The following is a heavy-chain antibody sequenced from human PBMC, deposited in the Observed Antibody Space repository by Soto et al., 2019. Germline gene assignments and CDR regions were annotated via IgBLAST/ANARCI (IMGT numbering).Heavy chain of an antibody. CDR1: GFTFSSYW. V-gene: IGHV3-74*01. CDR3: ARASSSSIYYYGMDV. CDR2: INSDGSST. D-gene: IGHD6-13*01. J-gene: IGHJ6*02. Sequence: PGGSLRLSCAASGFTFSSYWMHWVRQAPGKGLVWVSRINSDGSSTSYADSVKGRFTISRDNAKNTLYLQMNSLRAEDTAVYYCARASSSSIYYYGMDVWGQGTTVTVSS.